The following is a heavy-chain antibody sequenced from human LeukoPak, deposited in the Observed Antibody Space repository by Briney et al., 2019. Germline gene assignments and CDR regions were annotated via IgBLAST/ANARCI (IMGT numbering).Heavy chain of an antibody. D-gene: IGHD6-13*01. V-gene: IGHV4-59*01. CDR1: GGSISSDY. CDR2: IYYSGRT. J-gene: IGHJ6*02. CDR3: ARWSSSVAAAGTGYYYGMDV. Sequence: PSETLSLTCTVSGGSISSDYWSWIRQPPGKGLEWIGYIYYSGRTYYNPSLKSRITISVDTSKNQFSLKLSSVTAADTAVYYCARWSSSVAAAGTGYYYGMDVWGQGTTVTVSS.